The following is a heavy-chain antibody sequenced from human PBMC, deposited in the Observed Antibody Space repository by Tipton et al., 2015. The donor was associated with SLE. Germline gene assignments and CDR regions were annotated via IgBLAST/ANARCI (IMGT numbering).Heavy chain of an antibody. CDR3: ARTLGAIAHTVYDAFDI. J-gene: IGHJ3*02. Sequence: LRLSCTVSGASVRNHYWSWIRQSPGKGLEWIGYIHYSGTTHDNPSLKSRVTMSVDMSKNQFSLRLTSVTAADTAVYYCARTLGAIAHTVYDAFDIWGQGKMVTVSS. CDR2: IHYSGTT. CDR1: GASVRNHY. D-gene: IGHD1-26*01. V-gene: IGHV4-59*02.